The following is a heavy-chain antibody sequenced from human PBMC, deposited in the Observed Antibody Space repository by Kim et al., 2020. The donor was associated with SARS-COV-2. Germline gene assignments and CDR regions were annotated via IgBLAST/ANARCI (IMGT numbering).Heavy chain of an antibody. CDR3: VKWGFCSGGRCAQFFQH. CDR1: GFTFSTYD. D-gene: IGHD2-15*01. CDR2: ISSSGEGT. V-gene: IGHV3-23*01. J-gene: IGHJ1*01. Sequence: GGSLRLSCAASGFTFSTYDMSWVRQAPGKGLEWVSAISSSGEGTFYADSVMGRFTISRDNSRDTLYLQLNNLRAEDTAVYYCVKWGFCSGGRCAQFFQHWGQGTPVSVSS.